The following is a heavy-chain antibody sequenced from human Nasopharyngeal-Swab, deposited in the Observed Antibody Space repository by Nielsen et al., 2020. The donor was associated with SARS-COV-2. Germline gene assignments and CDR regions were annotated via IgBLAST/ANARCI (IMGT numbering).Heavy chain of an antibody. CDR3: ARDVQRGFDS. D-gene: IGHD3-10*01. V-gene: IGHV3-48*03. CDR2: IGISGSPK. CDR1: GFTFTNYE. J-gene: IGHJ4*02. Sequence: GESLKISCAVSGFTFTNYEIHWVRQAPGKGLEWVSYIGISGSPKYYADSVKGRFTISRDNAKNSLSLQMNSLGAEDTAVYYCARDVQRGFDSWGQGTLVTVSS.